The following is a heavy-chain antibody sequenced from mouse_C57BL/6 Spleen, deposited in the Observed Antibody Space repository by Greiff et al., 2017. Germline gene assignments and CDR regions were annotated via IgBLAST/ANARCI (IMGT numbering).Heavy chain of an antibody. CDR1: GYTFTSYW. J-gene: IGHJ2*01. CDR2: IDPSDSYT. CDR3: AKRSDY. D-gene: IGHD1-1*01. Sequence: QVQLKQPGAELVKPGASVKLSCKASGYTFTSYWMQWVKQRPGQGLEWIGEIDPSDSYTTYNQKFKGKATLTVDTSSSTADMQLSRLTAEDSAVYCGAKRSDYWGQGTTLTVSS. V-gene: IGHV1-50*01.